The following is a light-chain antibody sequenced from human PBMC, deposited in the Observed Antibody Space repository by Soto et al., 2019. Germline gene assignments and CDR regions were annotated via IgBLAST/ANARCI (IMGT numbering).Light chain of an antibody. CDR1: QSVSRNY. CDR3: QQYGRTPLT. CDR2: DAS. V-gene: IGKV3-20*01. Sequence: EIVLTQSPGTLSLSPGERASLSCRASQSVSRNYVAWYHYKPGQAPRLLIYDASTRATGIPDRFSGSASGADFTLTISRLEPEDFAVYFCQQYGRTPLTFGGGSKVEIK. J-gene: IGKJ4*01.